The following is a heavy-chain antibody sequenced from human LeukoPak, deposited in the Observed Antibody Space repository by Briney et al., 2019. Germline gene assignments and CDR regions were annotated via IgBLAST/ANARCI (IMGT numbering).Heavy chain of an antibody. Sequence: PSETLSLTCAVSGGSISSSNWWSWVRQPPGKGLEWIGEIYHSGSTNYNPSLKSRVTISVDKSKNQFSLKLSSVTAADTAVYYCARGVQETTPPLYDSSGYYSFGDYWGQGTLVTVSS. CDR2: IYHSGST. CDR3: ARGVQETTPPLYDSSGYYSFGDY. J-gene: IGHJ4*02. V-gene: IGHV4-4*02. CDR1: GGSISSSNW. D-gene: IGHD3-22*01.